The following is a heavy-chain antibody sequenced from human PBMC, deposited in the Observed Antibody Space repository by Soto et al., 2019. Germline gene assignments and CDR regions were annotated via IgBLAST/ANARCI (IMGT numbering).Heavy chain of an antibody. J-gene: IGHJ4*02. CDR2: IKGDGSEI. Sequence: LRLSCAAAGFTFSRYWMSWVRQAPGKGLELVANIKGDGSEIYYVDSVKGRFTISRDNARNSLYLQMNSLRAEDTAVYYCARDIDGGGQGTLVTVSS. D-gene: IGHD2-15*01. CDR1: GFTFSRYW. V-gene: IGHV3-7*01. CDR3: ARDIDG.